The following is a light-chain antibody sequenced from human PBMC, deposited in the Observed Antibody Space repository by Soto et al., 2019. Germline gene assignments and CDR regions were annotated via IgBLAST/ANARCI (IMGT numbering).Light chain of an antibody. Sequence: EIVMTQSPATLSVSPGERATLSCRASQSVSSNLAWYQQKPGQAPRLLIYDASNRATGIPARFSGSGSGTDFTLTISSLEAEDFAVYYCQQRSNWPTPITFGQGTRLEIK. CDR2: DAS. CDR1: QSVSSN. J-gene: IGKJ5*01. CDR3: QQRSNWPTPIT. V-gene: IGKV3-11*01.